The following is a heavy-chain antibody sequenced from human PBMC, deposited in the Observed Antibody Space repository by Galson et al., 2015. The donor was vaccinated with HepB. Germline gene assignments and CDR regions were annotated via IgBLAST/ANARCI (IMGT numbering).Heavy chain of an antibody. J-gene: IGHJ5*02. Sequence: SLRLSCAASGFTFSSYEMNWVRQAPGKGLEWVSYISSSGSTIYYADSVKGRFTISRDNAKNSLYLQMNSLRAEDTAVYYCAREDKDCSGGSCTGWFDPWGQGTLVTVSS. CDR3: AREDKDCSGGSCTGWFDP. CDR1: GFTFSSYE. D-gene: IGHD2-15*01. V-gene: IGHV3-48*03. CDR2: ISSSGSTI.